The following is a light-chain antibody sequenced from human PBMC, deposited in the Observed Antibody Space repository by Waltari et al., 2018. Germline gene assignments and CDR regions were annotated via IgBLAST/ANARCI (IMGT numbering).Light chain of an antibody. Sequence: DIVMTQSPDSLGVSLGERATINCKSSQSVFYANNKNYLAWYQQRPGQPPKLLIYWASTRASGVPDRFSGSGSGTDFTLTISSLQAEDAAIYYCQQCYGSPYTFGQGTKLDI. CDR1: QSVFYANNKNY. CDR3: QQCYGSPYT. J-gene: IGKJ2*01. CDR2: WAS. V-gene: IGKV4-1*01.